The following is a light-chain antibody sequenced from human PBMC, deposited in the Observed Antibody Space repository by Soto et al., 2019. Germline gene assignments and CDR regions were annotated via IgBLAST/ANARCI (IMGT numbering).Light chain of an antibody. J-gene: IGKJ1*01. CDR2: DAS. Sequence: EIVLTQSPGTLSLSPGERATLSCRASQSVSSSFLAWYRQKPGQAPGLLIYDASSRATGIPDRFSGSGSGTDFTLTISRLEPEDFAVYYCQQYGGSPTFGQGTKVEI. CDR1: QSVSSSF. CDR3: QQYGGSPT. V-gene: IGKV3-20*01.